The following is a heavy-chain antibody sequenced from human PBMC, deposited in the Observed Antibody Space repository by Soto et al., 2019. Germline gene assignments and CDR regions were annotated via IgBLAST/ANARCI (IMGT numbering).Heavy chain of an antibody. CDR2: IWYDGSNA. D-gene: IGHD3-22*01. CDR3: ARLIGLQGYWYFDL. Sequence: QVQLVESGGGVVQPGGSLRLSCAASGFTFRSYGMQWVRQAPGKGLDWVAIIWYDGSNAYYADSVRGRFTISRDNSKNTLYLQMDRLRGEDTAVYYCARLIGLQGYWYFDLWGRGTLVTVSS. J-gene: IGHJ2*01. CDR1: GFTFRSYG. V-gene: IGHV3-33*01.